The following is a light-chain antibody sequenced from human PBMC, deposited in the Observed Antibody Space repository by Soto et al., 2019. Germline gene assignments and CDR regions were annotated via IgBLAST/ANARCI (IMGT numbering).Light chain of an antibody. J-gene: IGKJ2*01. CDR3: QQYDKWPPT. Sequence: EMILTQSPATLSVSPGERATLSCRASENLSRNVAWYQQQPGQAPRLLIHGASTRATGISARFSGSGSGTDFTLTISSLQSEDFAGYSCQQYDKWPPTFGQGTKLEIK. CDR1: ENLSRN. CDR2: GAS. V-gene: IGKV3-15*01.